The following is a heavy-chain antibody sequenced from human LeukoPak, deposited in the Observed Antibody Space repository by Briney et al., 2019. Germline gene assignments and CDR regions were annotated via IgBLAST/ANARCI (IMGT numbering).Heavy chain of an antibody. J-gene: IGHJ4*02. D-gene: IGHD5-12*01. CDR3: VKGGYDYSHSLDY. CDR2: ISYDGSNK. Sequence: GGSLRLSCAASGFTFSSYGMHWVGQAPGKGVEGGAVISYDGSNKYYADSVKGGFTISRDNSKNTLYLQMNTLRAEDTAVYSCVKGGYDYSHSLDYWGQGTLVTVSS. V-gene: IGHV3-30*03. CDR1: GFTFSSYG.